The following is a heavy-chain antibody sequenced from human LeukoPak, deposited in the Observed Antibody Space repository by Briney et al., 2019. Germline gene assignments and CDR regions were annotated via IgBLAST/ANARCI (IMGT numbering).Heavy chain of an antibody. CDR2: MNLDGSEK. CDR3: ARDATYCTNGVCYTRFDY. V-gene: IGHV3-7*01. CDR1: GFTFTSHW. J-gene: IGHJ4*02. Sequence: PGGSLRLSCAASGFTFTSHWMSWVRQAPGKGLEWVARMNLDGSEKYYVDSVKGRFTISRDNDKTSLYLEMNSLRAEDTAVYYCARDATYCTNGVCYTRFDYWGQGTLVTVSS. D-gene: IGHD2-8*01.